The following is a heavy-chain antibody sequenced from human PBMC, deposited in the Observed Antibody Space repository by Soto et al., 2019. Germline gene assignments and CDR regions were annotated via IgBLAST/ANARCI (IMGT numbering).Heavy chain of an antibody. CDR3: ARSQGSSTSLEIYYYYYYGMDV. D-gene: IGHD2-2*01. CDR2: IIPITATA. Sequence: QVQLVQSGAEVKKPGSSVKVSCKASGGTFGSYAISWVRQAPGQGLEWRGGIIPITATANYAQKFQGRVTITADESTSTASMQLSSLRSEDTAVYYCARSQGSSTSLEIYYYYYYGMDVWGQGTTVTVSS. V-gene: IGHV1-69*01. CDR1: GGTFGSYA. J-gene: IGHJ6*02.